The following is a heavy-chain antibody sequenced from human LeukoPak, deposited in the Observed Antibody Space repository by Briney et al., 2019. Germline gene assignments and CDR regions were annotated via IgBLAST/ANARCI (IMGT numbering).Heavy chain of an antibody. J-gene: IGHJ5*02. Sequence: ASVKVSCKASGYTFSTYGITWVREAPGRGPEWLGWISGSTGSTHYAQAVQGRVTMTTDTSTATAYIELRSLRSDDTAVYYCARVGRDCSDIKCYWADWFDPWGQGTLVIVSS. CDR3: ARVGRDCSDIKCYWADWFDP. D-gene: IGHD2-15*01. CDR2: ISGSTGST. CDR1: GYTFSTYG. V-gene: IGHV1-18*01.